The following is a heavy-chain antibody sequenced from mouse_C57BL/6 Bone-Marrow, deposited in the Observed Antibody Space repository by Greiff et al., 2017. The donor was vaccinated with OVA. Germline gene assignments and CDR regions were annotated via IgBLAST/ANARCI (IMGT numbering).Heavy chain of an antibody. V-gene: IGHV10-1*01. J-gene: IGHJ2*01. CDR1: GFSFNTYA. CDR3: VRQTLSYGYYFDY. Sequence: EVQLVESGGGLVQPKGSLKLSCAASGFSFNTYAMNWVRQAPGKGLEWVARIRSKSNNYATYYADSVKDRFTISRDDSESMLYLQMNNLKTEDTAMYYCVRQTLSYGYYFDYWGQGTTLTVSS. D-gene: IGHD2-2*01. CDR2: IRSKSNNYAT.